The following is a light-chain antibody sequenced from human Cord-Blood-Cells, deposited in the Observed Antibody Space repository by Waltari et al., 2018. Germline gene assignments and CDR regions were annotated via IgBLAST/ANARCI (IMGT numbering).Light chain of an antibody. CDR3: SSYTSSSTVV. CDR2: GVS. Sequence: SITISCTGTSSDVGGYNYVSWYQQHPGKAPKLMIYGVSNRPSGVSNRFSGSKSGNTASLTISGLQAEDEADYYCSSYTSSSTVVFGGGTKLTVL. J-gene: IGLJ2*01. V-gene: IGLV2-14*04. CDR1: SSDVGGYNY.